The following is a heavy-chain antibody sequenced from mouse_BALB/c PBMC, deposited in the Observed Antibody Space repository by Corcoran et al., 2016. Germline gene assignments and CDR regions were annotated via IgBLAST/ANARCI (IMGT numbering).Heavy chain of an antibody. Sequence: EVQLQQSGAELVKPGASVKLSCTASGFNIKDTYMHWVKQRPEQGLEWIGRIDRANGNTKYDPKFQGKVTITADKSSNTAYLQLSSLTSEDTAVYYCARWDWYFDVWGAGTTVTVSS. CDR2: IDRANGNT. V-gene: IGHV14-3*02. CDR3: ARWDWYFDV. CDR1: GFNIKDTY. J-gene: IGHJ1*01.